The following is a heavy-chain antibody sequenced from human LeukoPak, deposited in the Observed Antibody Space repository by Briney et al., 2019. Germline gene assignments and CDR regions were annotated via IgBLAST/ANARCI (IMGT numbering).Heavy chain of an antibody. J-gene: IGHJ4*02. D-gene: IGHD6-6*01. Sequence: ASVKVSCKASGYTFTNSGLNWVRQAPGQGLEWMGWINPNTGNPTYAQGFAGRFVFSLDTSVSTTYLQISSLKAEDTAMYYCAKEGSGSSLEYWGQGTLVTVSS. V-gene: IGHV7-4-1*02. CDR1: GYTFTNSG. CDR3: AKEGSGSSLEY. CDR2: INPNTGNP.